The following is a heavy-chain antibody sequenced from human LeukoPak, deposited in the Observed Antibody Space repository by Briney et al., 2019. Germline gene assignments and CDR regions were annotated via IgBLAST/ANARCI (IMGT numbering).Heavy chain of an antibody. V-gene: IGHV3-7*01. D-gene: IGHD5-24*01. Sequence: GGSLRLSCAASGFTFSSYWMSWVRQAPGKGLEWVANIKQDGSEKYYVDSVKGRFTISRDNAKNSLYLQMSSLRAEDTAVYYCAREWGWLQFPFDYWGQGTLVTVSS. CDR3: AREWGWLQFPFDY. J-gene: IGHJ4*02. CDR1: GFTFSSYW. CDR2: IKQDGSEK.